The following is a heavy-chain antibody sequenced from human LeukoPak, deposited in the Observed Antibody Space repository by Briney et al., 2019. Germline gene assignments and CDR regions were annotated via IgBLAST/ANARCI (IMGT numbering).Heavy chain of an antibody. D-gene: IGHD2-8*01. CDR1: GGSISSSY. V-gene: IGHV4-59*01. CDR3: ARDSVYATNWFDP. Sequence: KPSETLSLTCTVSGGSISSSYWSWIRQPPGKGLEWIGYINYSGNTNYNPSLKGRVTMSVDMSKNHFSLKLRSMTAADTAVYYCARDSVYATNWFDPWGQGTLVTVSS. J-gene: IGHJ5*02. CDR2: INYSGNT.